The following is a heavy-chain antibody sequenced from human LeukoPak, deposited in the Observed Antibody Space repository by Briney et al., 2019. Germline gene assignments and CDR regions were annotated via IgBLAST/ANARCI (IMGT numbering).Heavy chain of an antibody. V-gene: IGHV1-8*01. J-gene: IGHJ5*02. CDR2: MNPNSGNT. CDR1: GYTFTSYD. CDR3: ARCDYDTTINPNWFDP. D-gene: IGHD3-22*01. Sequence: ASVKVSCKASGYTFTSYDINWVRQATGQGLEWMGWMNPNSGNTGYAQKFQGRVTFSRNTSISTAYMELTNLRSEDTAVYYCARCDYDTTINPNWFDPWGQGTLVTVSS.